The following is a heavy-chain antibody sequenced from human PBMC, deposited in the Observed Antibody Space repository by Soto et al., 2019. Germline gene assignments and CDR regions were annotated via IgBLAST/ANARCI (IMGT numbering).Heavy chain of an antibody. V-gene: IGHV1-18*04. D-gene: IGHD2-15*01. Sequence: QVQLVQSGAEVREPGASVKVSCKASGYTFSTHGISWVRQAPGQGLVWRGQGLEYNGNTNYAQKFEGRVTMTTDTSTSTAYLVVRSLRSDDTAIEYCAGDLVVVVSATFLDYWGQGTLVTVSS. CDR3: AGDLVVVVSATFLDY. CDR1: GYTFSTHG. CDR2: GLEYNGNT. J-gene: IGHJ4*02.